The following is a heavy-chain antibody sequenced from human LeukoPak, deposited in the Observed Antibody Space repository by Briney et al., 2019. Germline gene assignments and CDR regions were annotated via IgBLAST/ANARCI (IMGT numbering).Heavy chain of an antibody. CDR3: ARGRGDYDFWSGYPRFFDY. D-gene: IGHD3-3*01. Sequence: SETLSPTCAVYGGSFSGYYWSWIRQPPGKGLEWIGEINHSGSTNYNPSLKSRVTISVDTSKNQFSLKLSSVTAADTAVYYCARGRGDYDFWSGYPRFFDYWGQGTLVTVSS. CDR1: GGSFSGYY. CDR2: INHSGST. J-gene: IGHJ4*02. V-gene: IGHV4-34*01.